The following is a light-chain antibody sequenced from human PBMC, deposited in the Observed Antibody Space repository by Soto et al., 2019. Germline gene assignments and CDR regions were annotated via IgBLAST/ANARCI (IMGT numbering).Light chain of an antibody. V-gene: IGKV1-39*01. J-gene: IGKJ1*01. CDR3: QQSFSTPRT. CDR2: GSS. Sequence: DIQMTQSPSSLSASIGERVTITCRASQSISSYLNWHQQKPGKAPKLLIYGSSSLQSGVPSRFSGSGSGTDFSLTISSLQPEDFATYYCQQSFSTPRTFGQGTKVDI. CDR1: QSISSY.